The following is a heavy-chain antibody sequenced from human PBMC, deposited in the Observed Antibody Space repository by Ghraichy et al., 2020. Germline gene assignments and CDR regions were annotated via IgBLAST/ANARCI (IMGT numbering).Heavy chain of an antibody. V-gene: IGHV4-59*08. Sequence: SETLSLTCTVSGGSISSYFWTWIRQPPGKGLEWIGYIYYTGVTNYHPSLKSRVTISVDSSKSQFSPKLSSVTAADTAVYYCARHDSKMFPPILSSYYYGMDVWGQGTTVIVSS. CDR1: GGSISSYF. CDR3: ARHDSKMFPPILSSYYYGMDV. J-gene: IGHJ6*02. CDR2: IYYTGVT. D-gene: IGHD3-10*02.